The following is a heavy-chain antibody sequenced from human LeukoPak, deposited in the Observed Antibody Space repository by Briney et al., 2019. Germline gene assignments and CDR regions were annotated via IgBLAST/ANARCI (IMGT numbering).Heavy chain of an antibody. Sequence: GGSLRLSCKASGFTFDNFYMSWVRQAPGQGLEWVANIDEAGKDRYYADSVKGRFTISRDNSKNTLYLQMNSLRAEDTAVYYCAKDVDLFGELYFDSWGQGTLVTVSS. CDR1: GFTFDNFY. J-gene: IGHJ4*02. V-gene: IGHV3-7*01. CDR2: IDEAGKDR. D-gene: IGHD3-10*02. CDR3: AKDVDLFGELYFDS.